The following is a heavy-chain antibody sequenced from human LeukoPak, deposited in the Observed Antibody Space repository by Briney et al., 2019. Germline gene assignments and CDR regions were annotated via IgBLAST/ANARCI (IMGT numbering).Heavy chain of an antibody. CDR1: GFTFSSYA. V-gene: IGHV3-23*01. Sequence: GGSLRLSCAASGFTFSSYAMSWVRQAPGKGLAWVSAISGSGGSTYYADSVKGRFTISRDNSKNTLYLQMNSLRAEDTAVYYCAIHLRDNWFDPWDQGTLVTVSS. CDR3: AIHLRDNWFDP. J-gene: IGHJ5*02. CDR2: ISGSGGST.